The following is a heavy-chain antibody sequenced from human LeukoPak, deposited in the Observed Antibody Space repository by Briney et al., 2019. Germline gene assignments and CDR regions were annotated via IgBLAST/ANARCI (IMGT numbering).Heavy chain of an antibody. D-gene: IGHD5-24*01. J-gene: IGHJ4*02. V-gene: IGHV1-18*01. Sequence: ASVKVSCKASGYTFTSHGISWVRQAPGQGLEWMGWISAYNGNTNYAQKLQGRVTMTTDTSTSTAYMELRSLRSDDTAVYYCARASGDGYHFSRVDYWGQGTLVTVSS. CDR1: GYTFTSHG. CDR2: ISAYNGNT. CDR3: ARASGDGYHFSRVDY.